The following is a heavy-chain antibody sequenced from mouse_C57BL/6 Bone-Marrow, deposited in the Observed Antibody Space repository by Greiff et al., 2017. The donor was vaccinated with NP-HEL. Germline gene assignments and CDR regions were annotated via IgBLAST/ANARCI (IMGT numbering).Heavy chain of an antibody. CDR2: ISSGGSYT. J-gene: IGHJ4*01. CDR3: ARQWRGFMDY. V-gene: IGHV5-6*01. Sequence: EVQRVESGGDLVKPGGSLKLSCAASGFTFSSYGMSWVRQTPDKRLEWVATISSGGSYTYYPDSVKGRFTISRDNAKNTLYLQMSSLKSEDTAMYYCARQWRGFMDYWGQGTSVTVSS. CDR1: GFTFSSYG.